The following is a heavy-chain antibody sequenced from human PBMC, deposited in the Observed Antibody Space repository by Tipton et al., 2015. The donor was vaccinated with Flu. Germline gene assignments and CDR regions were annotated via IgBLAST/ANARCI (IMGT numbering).Heavy chain of an antibody. Sequence: SLRLSCAASGFTFSSYAMHWVRQAPGKGLEWVAVISFDGSDKYYADSVKGRFTISRDNSKNTLYLQMNSLRAEDTAVYYCARWGYSSGWDHGYWGQGTLVTVSS. CDR1: GFTFSSYA. CDR3: ARWGYSSGWDHGY. J-gene: IGHJ4*02. D-gene: IGHD6-19*01. V-gene: IGHV3-30*01. CDR2: ISFDGSDK.